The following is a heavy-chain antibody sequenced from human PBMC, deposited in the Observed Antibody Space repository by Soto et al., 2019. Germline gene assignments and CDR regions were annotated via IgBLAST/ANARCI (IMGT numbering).Heavy chain of an antibody. CDR2: IVVGSGHT. Sequence: QMQLVQSGPEVKKPGTSVKVSCKASGFTFITSAMQWVRQARGQRLEWIGWIVVGSGHTNYAQKFQERVTITRDMATSTADMELSSLRSEDTAVYYCVTDSRYCIGGNCEDYWGQGTLVTVSS. CDR3: VTDSRYCIGGNCEDY. V-gene: IGHV1-58*02. J-gene: IGHJ4*02. CDR1: GFTFITSA. D-gene: IGHD2-15*01.